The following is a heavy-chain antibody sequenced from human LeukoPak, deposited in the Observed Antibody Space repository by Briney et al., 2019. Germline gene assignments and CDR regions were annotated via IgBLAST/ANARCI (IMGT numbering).Heavy chain of an antibody. CDR2: MNPNSGNT. D-gene: IGHD3-16*01. J-gene: IGHJ5*02. CDR3: AREELGVMFWFDP. CDR1: GYTFTGYY. V-gene: IGHV1-8*02. Sequence: GASVKVSCKASGYTFTGYYMHWVRQAPGQGLEWMGWMNPNSGNTGYAQKFQGRVTMTRNTSISTAYMELSSLRSEDTAVYYCAREELGVMFWFDPWGQGTLVTVSS.